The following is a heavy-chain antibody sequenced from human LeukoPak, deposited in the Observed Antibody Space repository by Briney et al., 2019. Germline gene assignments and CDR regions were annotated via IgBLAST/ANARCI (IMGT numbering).Heavy chain of an antibody. CDR1: GFTFTTYW. Sequence: PGRSLRLSCAASGFTFTTYWMSWVRQAPGKGLEWVANINQDGSEQFYVDSVKGRFTISRDNAKNSLYLQLNSLRAEDTAVYYCGRLTASGSTASGLNYFDSWGQGTLVTVSS. CDR3: GRLTASGSTASGLNYFDS. D-gene: IGHD1-7*01. V-gene: IGHV3-7*01. J-gene: IGHJ4*02. CDR2: INQDGSEQ.